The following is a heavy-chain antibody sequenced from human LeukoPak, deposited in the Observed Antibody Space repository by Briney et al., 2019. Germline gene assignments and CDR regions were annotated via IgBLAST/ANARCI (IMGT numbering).Heavy chain of an antibody. V-gene: IGHV3-30*18. D-gene: IGHD6-6*01. J-gene: IGHJ4*02. CDR2: ISYDGSNK. CDR3: AKSGNEYSSSSAFDY. Sequence: GGSLRLSCAASGFTFSIYGTHWVRQAPGKGLEWVAVISYDGSNKYYADSVKGRFTISRDNSKNTLYLQMNSLRAEDTAVYYCAKSGNEYSSSSAFDYWGQGTLVTVSS. CDR1: GFTFSIYG.